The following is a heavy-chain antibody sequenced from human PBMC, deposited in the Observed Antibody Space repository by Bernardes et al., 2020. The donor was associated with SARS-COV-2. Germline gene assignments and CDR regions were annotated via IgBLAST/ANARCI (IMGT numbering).Heavy chain of an antibody. CDR3: ARINSAWDYFEN. V-gene: IGHV1-18*04. CDR1: GYTFNNYG. Sequence: ASVKVSCKTSGYTFNNYGITWVRQAPGQGLEWMGWITVYNGVTEYAQKFQGRVTMTADSSTSTAYMEMTSLRSDDTAVYFCARINSAWDYFENWGQGTLITVSS. CDR2: ITVYNGVT. J-gene: IGHJ4*02. D-gene: IGHD6-19*01.